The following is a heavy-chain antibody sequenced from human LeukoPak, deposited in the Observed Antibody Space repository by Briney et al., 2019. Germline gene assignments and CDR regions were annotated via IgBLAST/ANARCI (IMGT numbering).Heavy chain of an antibody. CDR3: ARLTTVFDY. CDR1: GFTFSSYW. V-gene: IGHV3-7*01. J-gene: IGHJ4*02. CDR2: IKQDGSEK. D-gene: IGHD4-17*01. Sequence: HGGSLRLSCVASGFTFSSYWMSWVRQAPGKGLEWVANIKQDGSEKYYVDSVKGRFTISRDNAKNSLYLQMNSLRAEDTAVYYCARLTTVFDYWGQGTLVTVSS.